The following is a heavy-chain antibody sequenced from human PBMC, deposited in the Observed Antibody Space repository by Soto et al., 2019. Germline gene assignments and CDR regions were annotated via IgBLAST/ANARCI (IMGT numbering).Heavy chain of an antibody. V-gene: IGHV4-34*01. J-gene: IGHJ4*02. Sequence: SETLSLTCAVYGGCFSGYYWSWIRQPPGKGLEWIGEINHSGSTNYNPSLKSRVTISVDTSKNQFTLQLSSVTVEDTAVYYCATSYGNAWYTYWGQGPQVTVSS. D-gene: IGHD6-13*01. CDR1: GGCFSGYY. CDR2: INHSGST. CDR3: ATSYGNAWYTY.